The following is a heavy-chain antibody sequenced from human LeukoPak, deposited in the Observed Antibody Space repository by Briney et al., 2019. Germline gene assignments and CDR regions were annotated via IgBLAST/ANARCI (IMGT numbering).Heavy chain of an antibody. J-gene: IGHJ4*02. V-gene: IGHV4-34*01. D-gene: IGHD3-10*01. CDR1: GGSLSGYY. Sequence: PSETLSLTCAVYGGSLSGYYWSWIRQPPGKGLEWIGEINHSGSTNYNPSLKSRVTISVDTSKNQFSLKLSSVTAADTAVYYCARRTKYYYGSGSYWPTWGQGTLVTVSS. CDR3: ARRTKYYYGSGSYWPT. CDR2: INHSGST.